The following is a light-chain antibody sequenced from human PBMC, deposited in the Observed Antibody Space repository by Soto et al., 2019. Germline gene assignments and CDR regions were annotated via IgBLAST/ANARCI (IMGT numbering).Light chain of an antibody. J-gene: IGKJ2*01. CDR3: QQRSNWPATYT. CDR1: QSVIGY. V-gene: IGKV3-11*01. CDR2: DAS. Sequence: VLTQSPATLSLSPGDTATLSCRARQSVIGYLSWYQQKPGQAPRLLIYDASNRATGIPARFSGSGSGTDFPLTISSLEPEDFAVYYCQQRSNWPATYTFGQGTKLEIK.